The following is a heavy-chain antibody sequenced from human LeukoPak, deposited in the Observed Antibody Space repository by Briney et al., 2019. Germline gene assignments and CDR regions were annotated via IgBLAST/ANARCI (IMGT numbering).Heavy chain of an antibody. J-gene: IGHJ4*02. D-gene: IGHD4-17*01. CDR3: ARAYGPDY. CDR1: GFTFSNYW. Sequence: GGSLRLSCAASGFTFSNYWMHWVRQAPGKGLVWVSRIKSDGSATSYADSVKGRFTISRDNAKNTLYLQMNRLRAEDTGLYYCARAYGPDYWGQGTLVTVSS. V-gene: IGHV3-74*01. CDR2: IKSDGSAT.